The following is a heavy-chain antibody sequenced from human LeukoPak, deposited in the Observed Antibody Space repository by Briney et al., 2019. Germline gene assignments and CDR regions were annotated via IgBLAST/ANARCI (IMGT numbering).Heavy chain of an antibody. CDR1: GFTFSNNA. D-gene: IGHD1-26*01. Sequence: GGSLRLSCAASGFTFSNNAMSWVRQAPGKGLEWVSATSTSGGSAYYADSVKGRFTISRDNSKNTLYLQMNSLRADDTAVYYCARYSGSYYYPPAWDLWGQGTLVTVSS. CDR2: TSTSGGSA. CDR3: ARYSGSYYYPPAWDL. V-gene: IGHV3-23*01. J-gene: IGHJ4*02.